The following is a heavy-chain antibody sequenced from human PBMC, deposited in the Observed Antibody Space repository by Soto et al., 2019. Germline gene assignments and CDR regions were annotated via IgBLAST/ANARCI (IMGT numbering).Heavy chain of an antibody. CDR1: GFTFSSYG. CDR3: ARDRYSSGWYDRDY. Sequence: QVQLVESGGGVVQPGRSLRLSCAASGFTFSSYGMHWVRQAPGKGLEWVAVIWYDGSNKYYADSVKGRFTISRDNSKNTLYLQVNSLRAEDTAVYYCARDRYSSGWYDRDYWGQGTLVTVSS. V-gene: IGHV3-33*01. J-gene: IGHJ4*02. CDR2: IWYDGSNK. D-gene: IGHD6-19*01.